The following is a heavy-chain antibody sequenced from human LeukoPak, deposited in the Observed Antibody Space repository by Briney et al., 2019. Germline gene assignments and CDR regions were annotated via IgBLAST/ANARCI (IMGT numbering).Heavy chain of an antibody. J-gene: IGHJ6*02. D-gene: IGHD6-19*01. CDR2: IKQDGSEK. CDR1: GFTFSSYS. CDR3: ARPSGYSSGWYYYYGMDV. Sequence: QPGGSLRLSCAASGFTFSSYSMNWVRQAPGKGLEWVANIKQDGSEKYYVDSVKGRFTISRDNAKNSLYLQMNSLRAEDTAVYYCARPSGYSSGWYYYYGMDVWGQGTTVTVSS. V-gene: IGHV3-7*01.